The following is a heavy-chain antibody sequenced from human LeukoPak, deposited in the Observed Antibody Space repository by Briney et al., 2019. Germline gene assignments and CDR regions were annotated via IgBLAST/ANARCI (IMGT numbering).Heavy chain of an antibody. CDR2: IRHDGGDK. J-gene: IGHJ4*02. CDR3: VRWSGTYPLYYLDY. Sequence: GGSLRLSCATSGYTFSSHGLHWVRQAPGKGLECVASIRHDGGDKYYSESVKGRFTISKDNTKNRLFLYMNSLRPEDTAVYYCVRWSGTYPLYYLDYWGLGTLVTVSS. CDR1: GYTFSSHG. V-gene: IGHV3-30*02. D-gene: IGHD1-26*01.